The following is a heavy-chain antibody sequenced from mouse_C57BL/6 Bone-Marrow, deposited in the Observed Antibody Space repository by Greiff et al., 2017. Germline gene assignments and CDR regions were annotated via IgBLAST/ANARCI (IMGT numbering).Heavy chain of an antibody. J-gene: IGHJ1*03. CDR3: ARRTGSYWYFDV. CDR2: ISNLAYSI. V-gene: IGHV5-15*01. CDR1: GFTFSDYG. D-gene: IGHD4-1*01. Sequence: EVMLVESGGGLVQPGGSLKLSCAASGFTFSDYGMAWVRQAPRKGPEWVAFISNLAYSIYYADTVTGRFTISREDAKNTLYLEMSSLRSEDTAMYYCARRTGSYWYFDVWGTGTTVTVSS.